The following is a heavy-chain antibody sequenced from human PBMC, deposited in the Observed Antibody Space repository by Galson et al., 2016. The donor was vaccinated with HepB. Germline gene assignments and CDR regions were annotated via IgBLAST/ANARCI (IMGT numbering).Heavy chain of an antibody. V-gene: IGHV3-23*01. Sequence: SLRLSCAASGFIFNSFAMSWVRQAPGKGLAGVSSISDSGRRKYYAASVKGRFTVSRDNSENTVWLQMNSLSAEDTALYYCAKDPDSGRNLAADSWGQGTLVTVSS. D-gene: IGHD1-26*01. J-gene: IGHJ4*02. CDR2: ISDSGRRK. CDR1: GFIFNSFA. CDR3: AKDPDSGRNLAADS.